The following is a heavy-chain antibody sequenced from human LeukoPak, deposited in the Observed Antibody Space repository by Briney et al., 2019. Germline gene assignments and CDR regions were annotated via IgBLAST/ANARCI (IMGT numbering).Heavy chain of an antibody. CDR2: MNPNSGNT. J-gene: IGHJ3*02. D-gene: IGHD3-22*01. V-gene: IGHV1-8*03. CDR3: ARGRSYYYDSSGYDDAFDI. Sequence: ASVKVSCKASGYTFTSYDINWVRQATGQGLEWMGWMNPNSGNTGYARKFQGRVTITRNTSISTAYMELSSLRSEDTAVYYCARGRSYYYDSSGYDDAFDIWGQGTMVTVSS. CDR1: GYTFTSYD.